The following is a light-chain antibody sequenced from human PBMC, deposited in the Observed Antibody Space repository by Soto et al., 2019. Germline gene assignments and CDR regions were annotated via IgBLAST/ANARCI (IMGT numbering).Light chain of an antibody. CDR3: QVWDSSSDHPCV. CDR1: NIGSKS. J-gene: IGLJ1*01. CDR2: YDS. V-gene: IGLV3-21*04. Sequence: SYELTQPPSVSEAPGKTARITCGGNNIGSKSVHWYQQKPGQAPVLVIYYDSDRPSGIPERFSGSNSGNTATLTISRVEAGDEADYYCQVWDSSSDHPCVFGTGTKLTVL.